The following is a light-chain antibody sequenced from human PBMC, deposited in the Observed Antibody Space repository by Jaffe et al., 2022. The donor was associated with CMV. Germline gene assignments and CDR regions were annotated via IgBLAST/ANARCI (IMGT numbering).Light chain of an antibody. CDR2: AAS. V-gene: IGKV1-9*01. CDR1: QGLRSY. J-gene: IGKJ4*01. Sequence: DIQLTQSPSFLSASVGDRVTITCRASQGLRSYLAWYQQKPGKAPNLLIYAASTLQTGVPSRFSGSGSGTEFTLTISSLQPEDFATYYCQQLNTYPLTFGGGTKVDIK. CDR3: QQLNTYPLT.